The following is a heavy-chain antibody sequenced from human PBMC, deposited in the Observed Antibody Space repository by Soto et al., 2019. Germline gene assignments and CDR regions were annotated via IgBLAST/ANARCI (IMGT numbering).Heavy chain of an antibody. Sequence: PSETLSLTCTVSGGSVSSGSYYWSWIRQPPGKGLEWIGYIYYSGSTNYNPSLKSRVTISVDTSKNQFSLKLSSVTAADTAVYYCAREGYSSGWDFDYWGQGTLVTVSS. CDR3: AREGYSSGWDFDY. CDR1: GGSVSSGSYY. D-gene: IGHD6-19*01. CDR2: IYYSGST. J-gene: IGHJ4*02. V-gene: IGHV4-61*01.